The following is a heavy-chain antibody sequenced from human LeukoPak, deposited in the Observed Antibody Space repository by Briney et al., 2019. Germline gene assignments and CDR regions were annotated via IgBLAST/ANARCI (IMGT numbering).Heavy chain of an antibody. Sequence: GASVKVSCKTSGYTSATYFMHWVRQAPGQGLEWMGYIKPNSGVTNYAQKFRGRVTMTWDTSISTAYIELSGLTSDDTAIYYCARPTYCGSNCYFNFDYWGQGTLVTVSS. CDR2: IKPNSGVT. CDR1: GYTSATYF. D-gene: IGHD2-21*02. V-gene: IGHV1-2*02. J-gene: IGHJ4*02. CDR3: ARPTYCGSNCYFNFDY.